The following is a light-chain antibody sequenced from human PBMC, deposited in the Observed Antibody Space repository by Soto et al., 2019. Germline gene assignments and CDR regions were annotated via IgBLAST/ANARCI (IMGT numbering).Light chain of an antibody. J-gene: IGLJ2*01. CDR1: TGPVTTSHY. V-gene: IGLV7-43*01. Sequence: QTVVTQEPSLTVSPGGKVTLTCASSTGPVTTSHYPNWFQQKPGQPPRSLIYSTTNTHSWTPARFSGSLLGGKAALTLSGVLPEDEADYYCVLYYGGAYVVFGGGTKLTVL. CDR3: VLYYGGAYVV. CDR2: STT.